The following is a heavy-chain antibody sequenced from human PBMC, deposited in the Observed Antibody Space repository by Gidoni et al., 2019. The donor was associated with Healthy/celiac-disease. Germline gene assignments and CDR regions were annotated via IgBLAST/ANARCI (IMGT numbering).Heavy chain of an antibody. V-gene: IGHV3-30*04. Sequence: QVQLVESGGGVVQPGRSLRLSCAVSGFTFNNYAMHWVRQAPGKGLEWVAAISYDGSNNFYADSVKGRFTISRDNSKNTLYLQMNSLRPEDTAVYYCARFPGGGAPDFNWFDPWGQGTLVTVSS. D-gene: IGHD1-26*01. CDR3: ARFPGGGAPDFNWFDP. CDR2: ISYDGSNN. J-gene: IGHJ5*02. CDR1: GFTFNNYA.